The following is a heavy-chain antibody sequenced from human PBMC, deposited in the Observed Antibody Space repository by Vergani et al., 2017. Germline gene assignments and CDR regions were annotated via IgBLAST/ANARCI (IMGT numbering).Heavy chain of an antibody. D-gene: IGHD5-24*01. CDR2: INWNSDSI. CDR1: GFTFDDYA. J-gene: IGHJ4*02. V-gene: IGHV3-9*01. CDR3: AKLGGARWLQLYSFDY. Sequence: VQLVESGGGVVQPGTSLRLSCAASGFTFDDYAMHWVRQAPGKGLEWVSGINWNSDSIAYADSVKGRFTISRDNAKNSLYLQMNSLRAEDTAVYYCAKLGGARWLQLYSFDYWGQGTLVTVSS.